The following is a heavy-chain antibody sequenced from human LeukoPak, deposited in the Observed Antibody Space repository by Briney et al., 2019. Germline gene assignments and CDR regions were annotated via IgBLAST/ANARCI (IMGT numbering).Heavy chain of an antibody. J-gene: IGHJ3*02. CDR1: GFTFSNYW. D-gene: IGHD6-19*01. CDR2: ISSGSSYI. V-gene: IGHV3-21*01. CDR3: ARVAGTSDAFDI. Sequence: GGSLRLSCAASGFTFSNYWMNWVRQAPGKGLEWVSSISSGSSYIYYADSVKGRFTISRDNAKNSLYLQMNSLRAEDTAVYYCARVAGTSDAFDIWGQGTMVTVSS.